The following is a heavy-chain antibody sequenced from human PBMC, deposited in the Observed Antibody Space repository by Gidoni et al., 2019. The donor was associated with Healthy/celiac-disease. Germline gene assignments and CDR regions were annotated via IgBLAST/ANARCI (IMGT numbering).Heavy chain of an antibody. CDR1: GFTFSSYA. J-gene: IGHJ4*02. V-gene: IGHV3-64D*08. CDR3: VKDREYSYGIAGPYYFDY. CDR2: ISSNGGST. D-gene: IGHD5-18*01. Sequence: EVQLVESGGGLVQPGGSLSLSCSASGFTFSSYAMHWVRQAPGKGLEYVSAISSNGGSTYYADSVKGRFTISRDNSKNTLYLQMSSLRAEDTAVYYCVKDREYSYGIAGPYYFDYWGQGTLVTVSS.